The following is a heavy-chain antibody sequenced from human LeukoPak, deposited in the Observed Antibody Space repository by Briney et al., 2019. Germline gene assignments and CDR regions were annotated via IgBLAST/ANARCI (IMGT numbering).Heavy chain of an antibody. D-gene: IGHD6-13*01. Sequence: SVKVSCKASGGTFSSYAISWVRQAPGQGLEWMGGIIPIFGTANYAQKFQGRVTITTDESTSTAYMELSSLRSEDTAVYCCARDLSIAAAGISYYYYLDVWGKGTTVTVS. CDR3: ARDLSIAAAGISYYYYLDV. V-gene: IGHV1-69*05. J-gene: IGHJ6*03. CDR1: GGTFSSYA. CDR2: IIPIFGTA.